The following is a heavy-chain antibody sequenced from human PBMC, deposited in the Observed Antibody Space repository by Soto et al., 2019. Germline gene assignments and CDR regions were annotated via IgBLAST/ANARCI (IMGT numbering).Heavy chain of an antibody. CDR1: SDSISSYY. D-gene: IGHD6-19*01. V-gene: IGHV4-59*08. CDR3: ARAVDDPLYYLDY. Sequence: PSETLSLTCTVSSDSISSYYWIWIRQSPGKGLEWIGYTDYSGNTNYNPSLKSRVTISGDTSKNQFSLRLSSVTAADTAVYYCARAVDDPLYYLDYWGQGTLALVSS. CDR2: TDYSGNT. J-gene: IGHJ4*02.